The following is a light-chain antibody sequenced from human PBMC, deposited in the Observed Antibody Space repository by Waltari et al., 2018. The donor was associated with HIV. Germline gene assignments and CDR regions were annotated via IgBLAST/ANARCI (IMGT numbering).Light chain of an antibody. CDR3: SSYSSSDTHVV. CDR1: SSDVGGYNY. CDR2: EVR. V-gene: IGLV2-14*01. J-gene: IGLJ2*01. Sequence: QSALTQPASVSGSPGQSITISCTGTSSDVGGYNYVSWYQHHPGKAPKFMIYEVRNRPSGVSNRFSGSKSGNTASLTISGLQAEDEAYYYCSSYSSSDTHVVFGGGTKLTVL.